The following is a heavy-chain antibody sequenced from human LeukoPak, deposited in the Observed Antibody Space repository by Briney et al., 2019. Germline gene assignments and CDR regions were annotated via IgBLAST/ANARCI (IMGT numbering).Heavy chain of an antibody. J-gene: IGHJ6*02. CDR2: ISAYNGNT. V-gene: IGHV1-18*01. CDR1: GYTFTSYG. Sequence: ASVTVSCTASGYTFTSYGISWVRQAPGQGLEWMGWISAYNGNTNYAQKLQGRVTMTTDTSTSTAYMELSRLRSDDTAVYYCARTENYYYYGMDVWGQGTTVTVSS. CDR3: ARTENYYYYGMDV.